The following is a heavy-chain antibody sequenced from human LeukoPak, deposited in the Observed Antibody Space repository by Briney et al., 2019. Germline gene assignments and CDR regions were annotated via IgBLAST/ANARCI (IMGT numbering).Heavy chain of an antibody. D-gene: IGHD3-22*01. V-gene: IGHV3-48*01. CDR1: GFTFSSYS. Sequence: GGSLRLSCAASGFTFSSYSMNWVRQAPGKGLEWVSYISSSSSTIYYADSVKGRFTISRDNAKNSLYLQMNSLRAADTAVYYCAKAAKYYYDSGDYYDYWGQGTLVTVSS. CDR3: AKAAKYYYDSGDYYDY. J-gene: IGHJ4*02. CDR2: ISSSSSTI.